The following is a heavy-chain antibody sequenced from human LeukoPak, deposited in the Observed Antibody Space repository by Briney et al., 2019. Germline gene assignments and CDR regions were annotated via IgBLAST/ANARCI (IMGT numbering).Heavy chain of an antibody. J-gene: IGHJ6*03. CDR2: ISAYNGNT. D-gene: IGHD3-16*01. Sequence: ASVKVSCTVSGHTFTITGTSLVRQAPGQGLEWMGWISAYNGNTNYAQKLQGRVTMTTDKSRSTAYMELSSLRSEDTAVYHVARVRVPKVVMIIVVVRTPPNYYMDVWGKGTTVTVSS. CDR3: ARVRVPKVVMIIVVVRTPPNYYMDV. CDR1: GHTFTITG. V-gene: IGHV1-18*01.